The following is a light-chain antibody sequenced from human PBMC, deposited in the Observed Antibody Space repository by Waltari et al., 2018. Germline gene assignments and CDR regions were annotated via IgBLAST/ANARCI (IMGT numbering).Light chain of an antibody. CDR2: AAS. J-gene: IGKJ1*01. CDR1: QSINTF. CDR3: QQSYISPPGT. Sequence: DIKMTQSPSSLYASLGDRVTITCRASQSINTFLNWYQQKPGRAPTVLIYAASRLLSGVPSRFSGSGYGTDFTLTITSLQPEDFATYFCQQSYISPPGTFGQGTKVEIK. V-gene: IGKV1-39*01.